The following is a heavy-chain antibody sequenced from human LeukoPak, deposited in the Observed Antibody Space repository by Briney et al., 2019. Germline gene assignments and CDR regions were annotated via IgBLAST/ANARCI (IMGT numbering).Heavy chain of an antibody. V-gene: IGHV1-18*01. CDR2: ISAYNGKT. CDR1: GYTFTSYG. D-gene: IGHD3-22*01. J-gene: IGHJ4*02. CDR3: ASLSPTYYYDSSGYYHQNDYFDY. Sequence: ASVKVSCKASGYTFTSYGISWVRQAPGQGLEWMGWISAYNGKTNYAQKLQGRVTMTTDTSTSTAYMELRSLRSDDTAVYYCASLSPTYYYDSSGYYHQNDYFDYWGQGTLVTVSS.